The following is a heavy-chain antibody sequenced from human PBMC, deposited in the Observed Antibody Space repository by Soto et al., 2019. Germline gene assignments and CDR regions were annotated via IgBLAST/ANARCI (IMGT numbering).Heavy chain of an antibody. CDR2: ITNSGST. CDR1: GGSFSDSY. J-gene: IGHJ6*02. Sequence: SETLSLTCAVFGGSFSDSYWSWIRQSPEKGLEWIGEITNSGSTYYSPSFQGQVTISADKSISTAYLQWSSLKASDTAMYYCARGIVAGYYYYGMDVWGQGTTVTVSS. CDR3: ARGIVAGYYYYGMDV. V-gene: IGHV4-34*01. D-gene: IGHD6-19*01.